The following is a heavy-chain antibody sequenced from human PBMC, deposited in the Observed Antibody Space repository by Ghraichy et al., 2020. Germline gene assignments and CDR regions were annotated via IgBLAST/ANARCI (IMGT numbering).Heavy chain of an antibody. Sequence: SETLSLTCTVSGGSISGFYWSWIRQPPGKGLEWIGYISNTGTTTNYNPYLRSRVTISVDTSKNQLSLKLTSVTAADTAVYYCARGERLGLDYWGQGALVTVSS. CDR3: ARGERLGLDY. J-gene: IGHJ4*02. V-gene: IGHV4-59*01. CDR1: GGSISGFY. CDR2: ISNTGTTT. D-gene: IGHD4-11*01.